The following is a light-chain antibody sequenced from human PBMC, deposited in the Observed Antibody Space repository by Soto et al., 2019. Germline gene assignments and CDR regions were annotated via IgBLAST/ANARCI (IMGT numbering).Light chain of an antibody. CDR1: QTLLHSNGYTY. V-gene: IGKV2-28*01. CDR2: LGS. J-gene: IGKJ2*01. CDR3: MQGLRPMYT. Sequence: IALTQSPLSLSVTPGEPASISCRSSQTLLHSNGYTYLNWYLQKPGQSPQLLIYLGSNRASGVPDRFSGSGSGPDFTLKINRVQAEDVGVFYCMQGLRPMYTFGQGTKLEIK.